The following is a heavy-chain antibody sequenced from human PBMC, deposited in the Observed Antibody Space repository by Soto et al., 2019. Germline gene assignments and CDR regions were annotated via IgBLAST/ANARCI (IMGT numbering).Heavy chain of an antibody. CDR2: SRDKAQGYST. CDR1: GFTLSDHY. V-gene: IGHV3-72*01. Sequence: GGSLRLSCAGSGFTLSDHYIDWVRQAPGKGLEWVGRSRDKAQGYSTAYAASVKGRFTTSRDESKNSVYLQMNSLKTEDTAVYYCARASTLGRDFWSGYNLDYWGQGTLVTVSS. J-gene: IGHJ4*02. D-gene: IGHD3-3*01. CDR3: ARASTLGRDFWSGYNLDY.